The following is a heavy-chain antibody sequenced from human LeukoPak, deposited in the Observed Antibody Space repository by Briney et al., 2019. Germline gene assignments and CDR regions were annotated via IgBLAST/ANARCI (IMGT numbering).Heavy chain of an antibody. CDR2: IIPIFGTA. D-gene: IGHD3-3*01. Sequence: GASVKVSCKASGGTFSSYAISWVRQAPGQGLEWMGGIIPIFGTANYAQKFQGRVTITTDESTSTAYMELSSLRSEDTAVYYCARGLRFLEPHKYYYYYYYMDVWGKGTTVTVSS. CDR1: GGTFSSYA. CDR3: ARGLRFLEPHKYYYYYYYMDV. V-gene: IGHV1-69*05. J-gene: IGHJ6*03.